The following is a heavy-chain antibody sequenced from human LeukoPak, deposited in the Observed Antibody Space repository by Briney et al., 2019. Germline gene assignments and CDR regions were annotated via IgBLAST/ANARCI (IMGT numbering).Heavy chain of an antibody. Sequence: GGSLRLSCAASGFTFKKYAMSWVSQVPGKGVEWVSSISGSGNNTYYVDSSKGRITISRDNSKNTLFLQINSLRAEDTAVYYCSRGPYCSGGTCFSLGEFDPWGQGTLVTVSS. D-gene: IGHD2-15*01. CDR1: GFTFKKYA. CDR3: SRGPYCSGGTCFSLGEFDP. J-gene: IGHJ5*02. CDR2: ISGSGNNT. V-gene: IGHV3-23*01.